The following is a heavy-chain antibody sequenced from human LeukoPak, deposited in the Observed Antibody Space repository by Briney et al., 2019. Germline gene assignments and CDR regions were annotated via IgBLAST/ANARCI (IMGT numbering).Heavy chain of an antibody. CDR3: ARDRVVRGVIKYWFDP. D-gene: IGHD3-10*01. V-gene: IGHV1-46*01. J-gene: IGHJ5*02. Sequence: ASVKVSCKASGYTXTSYYMHWVRQAPGQGLEWMGIINPSGGSTSYAQKFQGRVTMTRDTSTSTVYMELSSLRSEDTAVYYCARDRVVRGVIKYWFDPWGQGTLVTVSS. CDR2: INPSGGST. CDR1: GYTXTSYY.